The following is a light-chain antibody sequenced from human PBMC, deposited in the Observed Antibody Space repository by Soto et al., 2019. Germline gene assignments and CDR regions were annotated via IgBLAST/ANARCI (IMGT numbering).Light chain of an antibody. V-gene: IGLV1-51*01. Sequence: QAVVTQPPSVSAAPGQKVTISCSGSFSNIGKNYVSWYQRLPGTAPKLLIYDNNERSSGIPDRFSGSKSGTSATLGIAGLQTGDEADYYCGTWDTSLSAVVFGGGTKVTVL. CDR1: FSNIGKNY. CDR2: DNN. J-gene: IGLJ2*01. CDR3: GTWDTSLSAVV.